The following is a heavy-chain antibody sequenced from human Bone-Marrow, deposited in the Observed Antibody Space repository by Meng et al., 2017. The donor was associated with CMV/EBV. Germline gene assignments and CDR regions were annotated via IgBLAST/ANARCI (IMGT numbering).Heavy chain of an antibody. V-gene: IGHV3-23*01. D-gene: IGHD5-24*01. CDR1: GFTFSSLA. J-gene: IGHJ4*02. CDR3: AKEWEMATVNPLFNC. CDR2: ISGSGGST. Sequence: SGFTFSSLALTWVRQAAGRGLGWVSAISGSGGSTNYADSVRGRFTISRDNSRNTLYLQMNSLRAEDTAVYYCAKEWEMATVNPLFNCWGQGTLVTVSS.